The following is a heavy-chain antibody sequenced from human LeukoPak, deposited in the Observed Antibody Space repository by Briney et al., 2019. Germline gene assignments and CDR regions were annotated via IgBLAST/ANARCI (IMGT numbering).Heavy chain of an antibody. V-gene: IGHV4-39*01. CDR1: GDSISSSTYY. J-gene: IGHJ4*02. Sequence: SETLSLTCTVSGDSISSSTYYWGWIRQPPGKGLEWIGSMYSGNTYYNPSLKSRVTISVDTSKKQFSLRLSSVTAADTAVYYCARHTILLGVAAAHADGFDYWGQGTLVTVSS. CDR3: ARHTILLGVAAAHADGFDY. CDR2: MYSGNT. D-gene: IGHD2-15*01.